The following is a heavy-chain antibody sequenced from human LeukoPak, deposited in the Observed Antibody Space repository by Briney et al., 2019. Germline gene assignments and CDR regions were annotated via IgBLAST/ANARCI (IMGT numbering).Heavy chain of an antibody. V-gene: IGHV3-33*06. CDR1: GFTFSSYG. Sequence: GRSLRLSCAASGFTFSSYGMHWVRQAPGKGLEWVAVIWYDGSNKYYADSVKGRFTISRDNSKNTLFLHMNTLRAEDTAIYYCAKGRTVGASYWYFDLWGRGTLVTVSS. J-gene: IGHJ2*01. D-gene: IGHD1-26*01. CDR2: IWYDGSNK. CDR3: AKGRTVGASYWYFDL.